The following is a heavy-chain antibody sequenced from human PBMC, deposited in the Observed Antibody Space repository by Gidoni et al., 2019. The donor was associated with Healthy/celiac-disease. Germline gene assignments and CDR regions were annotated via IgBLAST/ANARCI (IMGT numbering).Heavy chain of an antibody. V-gene: IGHV4-39*01. CDR3: ARQADRVGARGEGLDY. CDR2: IYYSGST. D-gene: IGHD1-26*01. J-gene: IGHJ4*02. CDR1: GGSIISSSYY. Sequence: QLQLQESGPGLVKPSETLSLTCTVSGGSIISSSYYWGWIRQPPGKGLEWIGSIYYSGSTYYNQSLKSRVTISVDTSKNQFSLKLSSVTAADTAVYYCARQADRVGARGEGLDYWGQGTLVTVSS.